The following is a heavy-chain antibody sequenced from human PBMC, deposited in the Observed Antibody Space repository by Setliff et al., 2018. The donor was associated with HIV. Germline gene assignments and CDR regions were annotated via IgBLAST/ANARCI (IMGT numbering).Heavy chain of an antibody. CDR3: ARGYYYDSGHYFDY. D-gene: IGHD3-22*01. V-gene: IGHV4-34*01. CDR2: INQSENT. J-gene: IGHJ4*02. CDR1: GGSFSGYY. Sequence: SETLSLTCTVYGGSFSGYYWSWIRQPPGMGLEWIGEINQSENTYYNPSLKSRVTISVDTSKNQFSLKLSSVTAADTAVYYCARGYYYDSGHYFDYWGQGTLVTVSS.